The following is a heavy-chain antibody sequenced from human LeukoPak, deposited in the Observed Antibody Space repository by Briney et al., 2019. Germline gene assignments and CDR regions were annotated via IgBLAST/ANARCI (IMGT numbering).Heavy chain of an antibody. CDR3: VRDDNWAFDF. Sequence: GGSLRLSCAASGLPFSSYSLTWVRQAPGKGLEWFSYINSVSNNIQYADSVRGRFTISRDNAKNSLYLQMDSLRDEDTAVYYCVRDDNWAFDFWGQGTMVTVSS. D-gene: IGHD3-16*01. J-gene: IGHJ3*01. CDR2: INSVSNNI. V-gene: IGHV3-48*02. CDR1: GLPFSSYS.